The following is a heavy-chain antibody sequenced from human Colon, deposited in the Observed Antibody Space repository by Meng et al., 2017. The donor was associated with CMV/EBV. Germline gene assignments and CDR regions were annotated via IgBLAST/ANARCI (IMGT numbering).Heavy chain of an antibody. D-gene: IGHD3-3*01. CDR1: GFTFSSYA. CDR2: ISGSGGST. V-gene: IGHV3-23*01. CDR3: ALRGSGYW. Sequence: GESLKISCAASGFTFSSYAMSWVRQAPGKGLEWVSAISGSGGSTYYADSVKGRFTISRDNSKNTPYLQMNSLRAEDTAVYYCALRGSGYWWGQGTLVTVSS. J-gene: IGHJ4*02.